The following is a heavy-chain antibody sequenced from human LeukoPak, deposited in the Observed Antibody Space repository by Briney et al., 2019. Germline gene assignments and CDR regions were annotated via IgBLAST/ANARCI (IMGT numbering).Heavy chain of an antibody. Sequence: PGGSLRLSCAASGFTFSGSAMHWVRQASGKGLEWVGRIRSKANSYATAYAASVKGRFTISRDDSKNTAYLQMNSLKTEDTAVYYCTSPHSSGYSGPIDYWCQGTLVTVSS. J-gene: IGHJ4*02. D-gene: IGHD3-22*01. CDR2: IRSKANSYAT. CDR1: GFTFSGSA. V-gene: IGHV3-73*01. CDR3: TSPHSSGYSGPIDY.